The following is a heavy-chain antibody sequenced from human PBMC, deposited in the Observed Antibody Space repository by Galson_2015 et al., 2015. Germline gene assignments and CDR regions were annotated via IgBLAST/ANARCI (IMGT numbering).Heavy chain of an antibody. D-gene: IGHD2-2*01. Sequence: SLRLSCAASRFTFSSYSMNWVRQAPGKGLEWVSYISSSSSTIYYADSVKGRFTISRDNAKNSLYLQMNSLRDEDTAVYYCAREGEYQLPTRYYYYYGMDVWGQGTTVTVSS. J-gene: IGHJ6*02. CDR1: RFTFSSYS. V-gene: IGHV3-48*02. CDR2: ISSSSSTI. CDR3: AREGEYQLPTRYYYYYGMDV.